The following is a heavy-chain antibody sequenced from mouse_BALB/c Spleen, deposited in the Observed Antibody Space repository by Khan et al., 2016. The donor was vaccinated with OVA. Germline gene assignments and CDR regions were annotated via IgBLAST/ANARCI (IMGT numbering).Heavy chain of an antibody. V-gene: IGHV1S127*01. J-gene: IGHJ3*01. CDR1: GYTFTSFW. CDR3: ARGGYGSPFAY. D-gene: IGHD1-1*01. Sequence: QVQLQQPGPELVRPGASVKMSCKASGYTFTSFWIHWVKQRPGQGLEWIGMIDPSKSETRLNQKFKDKATLNVDKSSNTASMQLSRLTSEDSAVYYCARGGYGSPFAYWGQGTLVTVSA. CDR2: IDPSKSET.